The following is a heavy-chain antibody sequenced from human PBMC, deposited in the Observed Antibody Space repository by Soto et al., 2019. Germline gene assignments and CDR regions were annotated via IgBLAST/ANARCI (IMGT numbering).Heavy chain of an antibody. D-gene: IGHD3-22*01. CDR1: GGTFSSYA. J-gene: IGHJ6*02. V-gene: IGHV1-69*12. CDR3: ARDQDVVTKHHYYYYGMDV. CDR2: IIPIFGTA. Sequence: QVQLVQSGAEVKKPGSSVKVSCKASGGTFSSYAISWVRQAPGQGLEWMGGIIPIFGTANYEQKFQGRVTTTADEDTTTAYMEQISRRTEDTAVYYCARDQDVVTKHHYYYYGMDVWGQGTTVTVSS.